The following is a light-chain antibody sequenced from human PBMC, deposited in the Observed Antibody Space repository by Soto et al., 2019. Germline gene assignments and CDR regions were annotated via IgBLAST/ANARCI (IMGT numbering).Light chain of an antibody. CDR1: QTVGGRY. Sequence: EIVLTQSAATLSLSPGERATLSCRASQTVGGRYLAWFQQKPGQTPRLLIYGASTRAAGVPDRVSGSGSGTDFSLTIHRLEPEDFAVYYCLQYVSSPWTFGQGTKVEV. J-gene: IGKJ1*01. V-gene: IGKV3-20*01. CDR3: LQYVSSPWT. CDR2: GAS.